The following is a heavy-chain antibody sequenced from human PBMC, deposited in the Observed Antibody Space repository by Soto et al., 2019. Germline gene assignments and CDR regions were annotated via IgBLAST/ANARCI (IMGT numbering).Heavy chain of an antibody. J-gene: IGHJ4*02. D-gene: IGHD5-18*01. Sequence: SVKVSCKASGFTFTSSAVQWVRQARGQRLEWIGWIVVGTGNTNYAQKFQERVTITRDVSTSTAYMELSSLRSEDTAVYYWAAVIGSYGYSIDYWGQGTLVTVSS. CDR3: AAVIGSYGYSIDY. V-gene: IGHV1-58*01. CDR2: IVVGTGNT. CDR1: GFTFTSSA.